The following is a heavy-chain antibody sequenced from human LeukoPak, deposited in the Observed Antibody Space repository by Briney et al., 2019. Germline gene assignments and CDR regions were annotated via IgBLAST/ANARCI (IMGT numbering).Heavy chain of an antibody. CDR2: INTNTGNP. D-gene: IGHD5-18*01. J-gene: IGHJ4*02. CDR1: GYTFNSYA. Sequence: ASVTVSCKASGYTFNSYAMNWVRQAPGQGLEWMGWINTNTGNPTYAQGFTGRFVFSLDTSVSTAYLQISSLEAEDTAVYYCAREEYSYGQYYFDYWGQGTLVTVSS. CDR3: AREEYSYGQYYFDY. V-gene: IGHV7-4-1*02.